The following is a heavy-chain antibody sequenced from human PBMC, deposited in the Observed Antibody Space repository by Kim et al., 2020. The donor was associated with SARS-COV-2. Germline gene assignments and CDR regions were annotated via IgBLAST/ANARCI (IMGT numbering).Heavy chain of an antibody. CDR1: GGSISSFY. V-gene: IGHV4-59*01. J-gene: IGHJ5*02. CDR3: ARDPGGGRFDP. CDR2: FHYSGST. Sequence: SETLSLTCTVSGGSISSFYWSWIRQPPGKALEWIGYFHYSGSTNYNPSLKSRVTISVDTSKSQFSLKLSSVTAADTAVYYCARDPGGGRFDPWGQGTLVTVSS. D-gene: IGHD1-26*01.